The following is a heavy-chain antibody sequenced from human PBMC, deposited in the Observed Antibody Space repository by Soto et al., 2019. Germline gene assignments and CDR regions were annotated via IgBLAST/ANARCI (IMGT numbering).Heavy chain of an antibody. D-gene: IGHD3-16*01. V-gene: IGHV4-4*07. J-gene: IGHJ5*02. CDR3: AKDVSSRRWFDP. Sequence: QVQLQESGPGLVKPSETLSLTCAVSGASIRRYHWSWIRQPAGKGLEWIGRMQHTGNTNYNPSLKRRVTMSVYTSKTQISLKMTSVTAADTAVYFCAKDVSSRRWFDPWGQGILVIVSS. CDR2: MQHTGNT. CDR1: GASIRRYH.